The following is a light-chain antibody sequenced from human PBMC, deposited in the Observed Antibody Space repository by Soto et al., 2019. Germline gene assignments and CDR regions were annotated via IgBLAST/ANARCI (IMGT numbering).Light chain of an antibody. V-gene: IGKV1-13*02. CDR3: QQFNSYPIT. Sequence: AIQLTQSPSSLSASVGDRVTITCRASQDIRGALAWYQQKPGKAPKILIYDVSTLESGVPSRFSGSSSGTDFTLTISSLQTVDFATYYCQQFNSYPITFGQGTRMDMK. CDR1: QDIRGA. CDR2: DVS. J-gene: IGKJ5*01.